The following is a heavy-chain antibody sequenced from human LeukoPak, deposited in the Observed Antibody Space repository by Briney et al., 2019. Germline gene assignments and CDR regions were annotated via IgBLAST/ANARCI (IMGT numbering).Heavy chain of an antibody. Sequence: SVKVSCKASGGTFSSYAISWVRQAPGQGLEWMGRIIPIFGTANYAQKFQGRVTITTDESTSTAYMELSSLRSEDTAVYYCAGDSFGNGDYGPFDCWGQGTLVTVSS. CDR2: IIPIFGTA. V-gene: IGHV1-69*05. J-gene: IGHJ4*02. CDR3: AGDSFGNGDYGPFDC. D-gene: IGHD4-17*01. CDR1: GGTFSSYA.